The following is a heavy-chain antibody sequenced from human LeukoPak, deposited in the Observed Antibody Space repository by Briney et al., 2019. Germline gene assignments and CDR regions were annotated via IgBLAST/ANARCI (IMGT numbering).Heavy chain of an antibody. CDR1: GFIFNNYA. J-gene: IGHJ4*02. V-gene: IGHV3-30*04. CDR2: ISYNETNK. D-gene: IGHD6-19*01. Sequence: PGRSLRLSCTASGFIFNNYAMHWVRRAPGKGLEWVALISYNETNKYYPDSVKGRFTISRDSSKNTVYLQMGSLRADDTAVYYCARVGGSGWYGYIDYWGQGTLVRVSS. CDR3: ARVGGSGWYGYIDY.